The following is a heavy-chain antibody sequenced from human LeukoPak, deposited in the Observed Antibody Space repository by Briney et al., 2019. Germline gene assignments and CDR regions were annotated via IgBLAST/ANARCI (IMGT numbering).Heavy chain of an antibody. CDR3: AKDRYSYAFEYSDS. Sequence: GGSLRLSCAASGLTFSSYGMHWVRQAPGKGLDWVAVISNDGSKKYYADSVKGRFTISRDNSKNTLSLQVSSLRTEDTAVYYCAKDRYSYAFEYSDSWGQGTLVTVSS. CDR1: GLTFSSYG. V-gene: IGHV3-30*18. CDR2: ISNDGSKK. J-gene: IGHJ4*02. D-gene: IGHD5-18*01.